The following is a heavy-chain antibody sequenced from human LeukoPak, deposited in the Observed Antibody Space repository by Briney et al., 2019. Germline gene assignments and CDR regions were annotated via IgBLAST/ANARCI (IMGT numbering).Heavy chain of an antibody. CDR3: AKGYCSGSCYNGLDY. V-gene: IGHV3-30*02. CDR1: GFTFSTYG. D-gene: IGHD2-15*01. Sequence: PGGSLRLSCAAYGFTFSTYGMHGVRQAPGKGLEWVALFRFDGTNKYYADSVKGRFAIHRDSSKNTMYLQMNSLRNEDTAVYYCAKGYCSGSCYNGLDYWGQGTLVTVSS. CDR2: FRFDGTNK. J-gene: IGHJ4*02.